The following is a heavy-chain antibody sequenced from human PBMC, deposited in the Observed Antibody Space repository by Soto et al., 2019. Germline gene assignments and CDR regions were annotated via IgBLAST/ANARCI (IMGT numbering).Heavy chain of an antibody. CDR3: AKGGFGGYGLDV. J-gene: IGHJ6*02. Sequence: EEHLVESGGAEVQPGGSLRLSCAASGYNFHDYTIHWVCQTPGKGLEWVSFITWDGGSIYYADSVRGRFTISRDNSNNSLTLEINSVRSDDSGLYYCAKGGFGGYGLDVWGQGTTVTVSS. CDR1: GYNFHDYT. V-gene: IGHV3-43*01. CDR2: ITWDGGSI. D-gene: IGHD6-25*01.